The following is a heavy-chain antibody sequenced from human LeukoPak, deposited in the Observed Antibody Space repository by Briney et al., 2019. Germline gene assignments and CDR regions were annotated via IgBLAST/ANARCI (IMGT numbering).Heavy chain of an antibody. V-gene: IGHV3-74*01. Sequence: GGSLRLSCAASGFTFSSYWMHWVRQAPGKGLVWVSRINTDGSSTSYADSVKGRFTISRDNAKNTLCLQMNSLRAEDTAAYYCARVSSSSWWALDYWGQGTLVTVSS. D-gene: IGHD6-13*01. CDR2: INTDGSST. CDR3: ARVSSSSWWALDY. J-gene: IGHJ4*02. CDR1: GFTFSSYW.